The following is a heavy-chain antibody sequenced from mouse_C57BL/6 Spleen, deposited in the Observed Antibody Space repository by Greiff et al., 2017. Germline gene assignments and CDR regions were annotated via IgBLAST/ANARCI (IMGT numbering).Heavy chain of an antibody. CDR2: IDPSDSYT. D-gene: IGHD1-1*01. CDR1: GYTFTSYW. Sequence: VQLQQPGAELVMPGASVKLSCKASGYTFTSYWMHWVKQRPGQGLEWIGEIDPSDSYTNYNQKFEGKSTLTVDKSSSTAYMQLSSLTSEDSAVYYCSRVVPYYYAMDYWGQGTSVTVSS. J-gene: IGHJ4*01. CDR3: SRVVPYYYAMDY. V-gene: IGHV1-69*01.